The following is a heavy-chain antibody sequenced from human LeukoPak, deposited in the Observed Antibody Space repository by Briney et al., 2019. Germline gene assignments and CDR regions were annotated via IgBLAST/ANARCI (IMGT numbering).Heavy chain of an antibody. CDR1: GGSFSGYY. V-gene: IGHV4-34*01. J-gene: IGHJ1*01. CDR3: TVVPAAISAEYFQH. Sequence: SETLSLTCAVYGGSFSGYYWSWIRQPLGKGLEWIGEINHSGSTNYNPSLKSRVTISVDTSKNQFSLKLSSVTAADTAVYYCTVVPAAISAEYFQHWGQGTLVTVSS. D-gene: IGHD2-2*01. CDR2: INHSGST.